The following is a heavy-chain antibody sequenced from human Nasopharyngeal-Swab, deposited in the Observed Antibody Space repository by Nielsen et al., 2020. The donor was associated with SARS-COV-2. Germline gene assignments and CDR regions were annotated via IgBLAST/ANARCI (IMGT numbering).Heavy chain of an antibody. J-gene: IGHJ3*02. CDR2: ISSSNTYI. CDR3: ARARGYSSSSAFDI. CDR1: GFTFSIYS. V-gene: IGHV3-21*06. D-gene: IGHD6-6*01. Sequence: GESLKISCAASGFTFSIYSMNWVRQAPGKGLEWVSSISSSNTYIYYADSVRGRFTISRDNAKNSLYLQMNSLRAEDTAVYYCARARGYSSSSAFDIWGQGTMVTVSS.